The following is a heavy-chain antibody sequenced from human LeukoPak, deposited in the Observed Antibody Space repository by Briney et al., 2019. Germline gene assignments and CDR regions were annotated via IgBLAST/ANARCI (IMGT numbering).Heavy chain of an antibody. CDR1: GFTFSSYS. J-gene: IGHJ4*02. CDR3: ARGPYKYVISANPDY. CDR2: ISSSSSYI. D-gene: IGHD1-1*01. Sequence: PGGSLRLSRAASGFTFSSYSMNWVRQAPGKGLEWVSSISSSSSYIYYAGSVKGRFTISRDNAKNSLSLQMNSLRAEDTAVYYCARGPYKYVISANPDYWGQGTLVTVSS. V-gene: IGHV3-21*01.